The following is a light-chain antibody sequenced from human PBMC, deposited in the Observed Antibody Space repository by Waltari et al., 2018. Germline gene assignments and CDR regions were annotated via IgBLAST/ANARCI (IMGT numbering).Light chain of an antibody. Sequence: DIQMTQSPSSMSASVGDRVSITCLASQDIRNYLSWDQQKPGKAPKLLIYDASNLETGVPSRFSGSASGTDFTFTISSLQPEDIATYYCQQYKDLPRTFGQGTKVEFK. CDR1: QDIRNY. V-gene: IGKV1-33*01. CDR2: DAS. J-gene: IGKJ1*01. CDR3: QQYKDLPRT.